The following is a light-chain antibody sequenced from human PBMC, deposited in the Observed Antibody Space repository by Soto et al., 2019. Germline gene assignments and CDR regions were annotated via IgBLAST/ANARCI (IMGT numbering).Light chain of an antibody. CDR1: SRDVGGFNY. V-gene: IGLV2-14*03. CDR2: DVT. CDR3: NSYTSSSNYV. J-gene: IGLJ1*01. Sequence: QSALTQPASVSGSPGQSITISGTGTSRDVGGFNYVSWYQQHPGKAPKLMLSDVTNRPSGVSYRFSGSKSGNTASLTISGLQAEDEADYYCNSYTSSSNYVFGPGTKLTVL.